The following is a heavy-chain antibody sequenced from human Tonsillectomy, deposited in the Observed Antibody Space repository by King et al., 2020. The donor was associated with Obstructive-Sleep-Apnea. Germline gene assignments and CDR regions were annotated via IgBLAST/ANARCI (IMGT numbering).Heavy chain of an antibody. J-gene: IGHJ4*02. CDR2: IKSKTDGGTT. CDR1: GFTFSNAW. CDR3: ATDLGFYCSGGSCYFSH. V-gene: IGHV3-15*01. Sequence: VQLVESGGGLVKPGGSLRLSCAASGFTFSNAWMSWVRQAPGKGLEWVGRIKSKTDGGTTDYAAPVKGRFTISRDDSKNTLYLQMNSLKTEDTAVYYCATDLGFYCSGGSCYFSHRGQGTLVTVSS. D-gene: IGHD2-15*01.